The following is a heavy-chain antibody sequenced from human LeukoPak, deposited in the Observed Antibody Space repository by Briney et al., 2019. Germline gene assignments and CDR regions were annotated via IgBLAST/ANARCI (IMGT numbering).Heavy chain of an antibody. CDR1: GFNFSSYW. CDR3: ARVMEAGYCSGGSCYHQPGYFDY. V-gene: IGHV3-7*04. CDR2: IKQDGSEK. D-gene: IGHD2-15*01. J-gene: IGHJ4*02. Sequence: GGSLRLSCAASGFNFSSYWMSWVRQAPGKGLEWVANIKQDGSEKYYVDSVKGRFTISRDNAKNSLYLQMNSLRAEDTAVYYCARVMEAGYCSGGSCYHQPGYFDYWGQGTLVTVSS.